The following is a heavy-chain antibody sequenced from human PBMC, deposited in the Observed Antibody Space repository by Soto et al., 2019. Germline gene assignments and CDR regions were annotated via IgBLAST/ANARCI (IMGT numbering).Heavy chain of an antibody. CDR3: ASSTASNLDY. CDR2: IYYSGST. D-gene: IGHD4-4*01. V-gene: IGHV4-61*01. Sequence: TLSLTCTVSGGSVSSGSYYWSWIRQPPGKGLEWIGYIYYSGSTNYNPSLKSRVTISVDTSKNQFSLKLSSVTAADTAVYYCASSTASNLDYWGQGTLVTVSS. J-gene: IGHJ4*02. CDR1: GGSVSSGSYY.